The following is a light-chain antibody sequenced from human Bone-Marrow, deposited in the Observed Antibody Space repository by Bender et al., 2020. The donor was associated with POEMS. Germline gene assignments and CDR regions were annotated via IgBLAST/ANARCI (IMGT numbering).Light chain of an antibody. J-gene: IGLJ2*01. V-gene: IGLV2-23*02. Sequence: QSALTQPASVSGSPGQSITIPCTGTRGDVGGYNLVSWYQQLPGKPPQLIIYEVTKRPSGVSVRFSGSKSGNTASLTISGLQAEDEASYFCCSFGGSDTYILFGGGTQVTVL. CDR2: EVT. CDR1: RGDVGGYNL. CDR3: CSFGGSDTYIL.